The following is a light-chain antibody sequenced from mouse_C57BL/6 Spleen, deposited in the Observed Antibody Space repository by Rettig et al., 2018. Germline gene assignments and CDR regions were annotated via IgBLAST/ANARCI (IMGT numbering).Light chain of an antibody. J-gene: IGKJ5*01. CDR2: YAS. Sequence: DIVMTQSPATLSVTPGDRVSLSCRASQSISDYLHWYQQKSHESPRLLIKYASQSISGIPSRFSGSGSGSDFTLRINSVEPEDVGGYYWQNGHSFPLTFGAGTKLELK. V-gene: IGKV5-39*01. CDR3: QNGHSFPLT. CDR1: QSISDY.